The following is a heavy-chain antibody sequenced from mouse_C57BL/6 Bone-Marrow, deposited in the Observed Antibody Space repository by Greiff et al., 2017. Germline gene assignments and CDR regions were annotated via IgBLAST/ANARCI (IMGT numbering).Heavy chain of an antibody. CDR2: IYPGNSDT. J-gene: IGHJ3*01. D-gene: IGHD1-1*01. CDR3: TNYYGSGFSWFAY. Sequence: VQLQQSGTVLARPGASVKMSCKTSGYTFTSYWMHWVKQRPGQGLAWIGAIYPGNSDTSYNQKFKGKAKLTAVTSASTAYMELSSLTNEDSAVYYCTNYYGSGFSWFAYWGQGTLVTVSA. CDR1: GYTFTSYW. V-gene: IGHV1-5*01.